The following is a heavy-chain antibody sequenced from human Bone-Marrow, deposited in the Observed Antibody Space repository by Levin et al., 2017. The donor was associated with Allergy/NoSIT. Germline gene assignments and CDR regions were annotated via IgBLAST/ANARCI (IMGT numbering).Heavy chain of an antibody. V-gene: IGHV4-30-2*01. J-gene: IGHJ4*02. CDR1: GGSISSGGYS. CDR2: IYQSGNA. D-gene: IGHD2-15*01. Sequence: SQTLSLTCTVSGGSISSGGYSWNWIRQPPGKGLDWIGSIYQSGNAYYNPSFQSRVSMTVDKSKNQFSLKLSSVTAADTAVYYCVRDSNCDGGRCYFDSWSPGTLVSVSS. CDR3: VRDSNCDGGRCYFDS.